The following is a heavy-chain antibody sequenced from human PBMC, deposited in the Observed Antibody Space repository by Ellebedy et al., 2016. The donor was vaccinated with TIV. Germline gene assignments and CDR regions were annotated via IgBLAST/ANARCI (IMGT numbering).Heavy chain of an antibody. Sequence: GGSLRLSXPASRFSFADYAMHWVRQAPGKGLVWVSGISWNSGSIGYADSVKGRFTISRDNAKNSLYLQMNSLRAEDTALYYCAKDRDDSSGYFSQFDYWGQGTLVTVAS. CDR2: ISWNSGSI. CDR1: RFSFADYA. D-gene: IGHD3-22*01. V-gene: IGHV3-9*01. J-gene: IGHJ4*02. CDR3: AKDRDDSSGYFSQFDY.